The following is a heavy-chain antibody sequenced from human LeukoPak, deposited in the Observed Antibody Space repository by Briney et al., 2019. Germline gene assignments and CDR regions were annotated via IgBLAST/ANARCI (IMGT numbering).Heavy chain of an antibody. V-gene: IGHV3-30-3*01. CDR1: GFTFSSYA. Sequence: GGSLRLSCAASGFTFSSYAMHWVRQAPGKGLERVAVISYDGSNKYYADSVKGRFTISRDNSKNTLYLRMNSLRAEDTAVYYCARAPGAYCSSTSCYHFDYWGQGTLVTVSS. J-gene: IGHJ4*02. CDR3: ARAPGAYCSSTSCYHFDY. D-gene: IGHD2-2*01. CDR2: ISYDGSNK.